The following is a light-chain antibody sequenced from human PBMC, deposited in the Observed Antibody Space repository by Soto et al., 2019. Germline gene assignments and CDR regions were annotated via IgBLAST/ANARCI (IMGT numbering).Light chain of an antibody. CDR1: SSNIGAGYG. Sequence: QSVLAQPPSVSGAPGQRVTISCTGSSSNIGAGYGVHWYQQLPGTAPKLLIYGNSNRPSGVPDRFSGSKSGTSASLAITGLQGEDEAESHCQSYDSSLSGWVFGGGTKLTVL. V-gene: IGLV1-40*01. J-gene: IGLJ3*02. CDR3: QSYDSSLSGWV. CDR2: GNS.